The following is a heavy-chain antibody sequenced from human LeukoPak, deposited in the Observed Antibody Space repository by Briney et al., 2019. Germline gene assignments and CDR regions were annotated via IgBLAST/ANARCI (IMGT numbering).Heavy chain of an antibody. V-gene: IGHV1-3*01. CDR2: INAGNGNT. D-gene: IGHD1-26*01. CDR3: AILVRATIRPDDAFDI. CDR1: EYTFTSYA. Sequence: GASVKVSCKASEYTFTSYAMHWVRQAPGQRLEWMGWINAGNGNTKYSQKFQGRVTITRDTSASTAYMELSSLRSEGTAVYYCAILVRATIRPDDAFDIWGQGTMVTVSS. J-gene: IGHJ3*02.